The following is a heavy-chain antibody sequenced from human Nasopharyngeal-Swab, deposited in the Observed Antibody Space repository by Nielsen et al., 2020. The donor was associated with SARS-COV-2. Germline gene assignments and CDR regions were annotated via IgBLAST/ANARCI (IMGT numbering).Heavy chain of an antibody. Sequence: SETLSLTCAVYGGSCRGYEWNWISQPTGKGLEWIGESNHGGNTNYNPSHKSRVTILVDTSKNQFSLKLASVTAADTALYYCSRGDEGANYYGMDVWGQGTTVTVSS. CDR1: GGSCRGYE. V-gene: IGHV4-34*01. J-gene: IGHJ6*02. CDR3: SRGDEGANYYGMDV. CDR2: SNHGGNT. D-gene: IGHD3-16*01.